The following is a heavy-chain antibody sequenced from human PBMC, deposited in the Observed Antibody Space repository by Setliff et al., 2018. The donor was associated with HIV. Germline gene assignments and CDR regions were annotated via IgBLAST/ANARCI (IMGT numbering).Heavy chain of an antibody. CDR1: GGSFSDHY. CDR2: INHSGIS. CDR3: ARGGGFWSGQLDY. J-gene: IGHJ4*02. Sequence: PSETLSLTCAVYGGSFSDHYWSWIRQPPGKGLEWIGEINHSGISNFNPSLKSRVSIPIDTPRSQFSLKLSSVTAADTAVYYCARGGGFWSGQLDYWGQGTRVTVSS. V-gene: IGHV4-34*01. D-gene: IGHD3-3*01.